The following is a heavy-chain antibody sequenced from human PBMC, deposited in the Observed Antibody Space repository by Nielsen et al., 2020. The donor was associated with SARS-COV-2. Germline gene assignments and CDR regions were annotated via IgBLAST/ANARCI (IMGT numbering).Heavy chain of an antibody. V-gene: IGHV4-34*01. CDR2: INHSGST. D-gene: IGHD3-3*01. CDR3: ARGGSITIFGVVIINWFDP. J-gene: IGHJ5*02. CDR1: GGSISSYY. Sequence: SETLSLTCTVSGGSISSYYWSWIRQPPGKGLEWIGEINHSGSTNYNPSLKSRVTISVDTSKNQFSLKLSSVTAADTAVYYCARGGSITIFGVVIINWFDPWGQGTLVTVSS.